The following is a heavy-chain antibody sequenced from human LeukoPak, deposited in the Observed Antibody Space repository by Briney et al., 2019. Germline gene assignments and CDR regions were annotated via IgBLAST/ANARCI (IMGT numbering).Heavy chain of an antibody. CDR3: AREGVSGSYLGD. V-gene: IGHV1-46*01. CDR1: GYSLTSNY. CDR2: INPSGGST. D-gene: IGHD1-26*01. J-gene: IGHJ4*02. Sequence: ASVKVSCKAAGYSLTSNYLHWVRLAHGPGLEWMGVINPSGGSTGYAQKFQDRVTMTRDMSTSTGYIELSSRRSEDTAVYYCAREGVSGSYLGDWGQGTLVTV.